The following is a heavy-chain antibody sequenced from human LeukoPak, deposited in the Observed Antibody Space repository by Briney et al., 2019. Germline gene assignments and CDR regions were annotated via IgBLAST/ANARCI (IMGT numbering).Heavy chain of an antibody. CDR2: IIPIFGTA. J-gene: IGHJ4*02. CDR1: GGTFSSYA. CDR3: ARVRKGYGYVSLDY. D-gene: IGHD5-18*01. Sequence: ASVKVSCKASGGTFSSYAISWVRQAPGQGLEWMGGIIPIFGTANYAQKFQGRVTITADESTSTAYMELSSLRPEDTAVYYCARVRKGYGYVSLDYWGQGTLVTVSS. V-gene: IGHV1-69*13.